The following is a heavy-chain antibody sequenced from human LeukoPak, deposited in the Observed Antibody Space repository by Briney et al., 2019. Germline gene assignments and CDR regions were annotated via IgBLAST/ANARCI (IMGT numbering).Heavy chain of an antibody. CDR3: ARSWNDY. V-gene: IGHV3-48*02. J-gene: IGHJ4*02. CDR2: ISNSSTTI. D-gene: IGHD1-1*01. CDR1: GFTSCSYR. Sequence: GGSLRLSCAASGFTSCSYRMNWVRQAPGKGLEGVSYISNSSTTIYYADSVKGRFTISRDNAKNSLYLQMNSLRDGDTAAYYCARSWNDYWGQGTLVTVSS.